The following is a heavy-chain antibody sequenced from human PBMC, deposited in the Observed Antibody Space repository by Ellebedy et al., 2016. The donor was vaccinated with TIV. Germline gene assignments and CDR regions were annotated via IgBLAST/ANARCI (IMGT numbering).Heavy chain of an antibody. CDR3: AKHRTRTVVATAVFDY. CDR1: GGSISSSVYY. D-gene: IGHD2-21*02. CDR2: IYYSGST. Sequence: MPSETLSLTCTVSGGSISSSVYYWGWIRQPPGKELEWIGSIYYSGSTHYNPYLKSQITISLDTAKNQYSLRLGSVPAADTAVYYCAKHRTRTVVATAVFDYWGQGSLVTVSS. V-gene: IGHV4-39*01. J-gene: IGHJ4*02.